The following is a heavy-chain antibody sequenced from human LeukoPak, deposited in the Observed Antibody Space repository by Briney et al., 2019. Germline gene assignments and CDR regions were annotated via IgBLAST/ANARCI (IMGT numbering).Heavy chain of an antibody. J-gene: IGHJ3*02. Sequence: PGGSLRLSCAASEFTFNSYDMNWVRQAPGKGLEWVSYISNGGSRTYYADSVKGRFTISRDNSKNTLYLQMNSLRAEDTAVYYCAREGYCSSTSCYASDAFDIWGQGTMVTVSS. CDR3: AREGYCSSTSCYASDAFDI. D-gene: IGHD2-2*01. CDR2: ISNGGSRT. V-gene: IGHV3-48*03. CDR1: EFTFNSYD.